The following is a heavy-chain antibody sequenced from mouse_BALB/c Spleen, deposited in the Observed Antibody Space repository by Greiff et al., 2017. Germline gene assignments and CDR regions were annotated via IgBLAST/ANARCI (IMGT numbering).Heavy chain of an antibody. CDR1: GFTFSSYA. Sequence: EVKLVESGGGLVKPGGSLKLSCAASGFTFSSYAMSWVRQTPEKRLEWVASISSGGSTYYPDSVKGRFTISRDNARNILYLQMSSLRSEDTAMYYCARGYGNSYAMDYWGQGTSVTVSS. V-gene: IGHV5-6-5*01. J-gene: IGHJ4*01. CDR3: ARGYGNSYAMDY. CDR2: ISSGGST. D-gene: IGHD2-1*01.